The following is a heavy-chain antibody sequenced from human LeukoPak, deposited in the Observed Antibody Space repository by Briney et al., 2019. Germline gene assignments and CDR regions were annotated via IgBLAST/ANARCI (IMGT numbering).Heavy chain of an antibody. CDR3: ARQSAQSSSWYGPGYYFDY. Sequence: GESLKISCKTAGYSFTSYWIGWVRQMPGKGLEWMGIIFPSDSDTRYSPSFQGQVTISADRSITTAYLQWSSLKASDTAMYYCARQSAQSSSWYGPGYYFDYWGQGTLVTVSS. D-gene: IGHD6-13*01. V-gene: IGHV5-51*01. CDR1: GYSFTSYW. CDR2: IFPSDSDT. J-gene: IGHJ4*02.